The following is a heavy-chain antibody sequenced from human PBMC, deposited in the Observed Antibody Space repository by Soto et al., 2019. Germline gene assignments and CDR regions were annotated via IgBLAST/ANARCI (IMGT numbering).Heavy chain of an antibody. CDR3: ARGIWVDTTADYCLGS. Sequence: ASVKVSCKASGYTFTSYGISWVRQAPGQGLEWMGWISAYNGNTNYAQKLQGRVTMTTDTSTSTAYMELRSLRSEDTAVYYCARGIWVDTTADYCLGSWGQATLVTVSS. CDR1: GYTFTSYG. J-gene: IGHJ4*02. D-gene: IGHD3-3*01. CDR2: ISAYNGNT. V-gene: IGHV1-18*01.